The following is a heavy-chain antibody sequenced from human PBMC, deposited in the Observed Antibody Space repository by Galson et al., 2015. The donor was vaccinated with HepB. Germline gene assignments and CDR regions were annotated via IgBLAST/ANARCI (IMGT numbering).Heavy chain of an antibody. Sequence: SVKVSCKASGYTFTGYYMHWVRQAPGQGLEWMGWINPNSGGTNYAQKFQGRVTMTRDTSISTAYMELSRLRSDDTAVYYCARYPSSSSGYYYECDFDYWGQGTLVTVSS. CDR3: ARYPSSSSGYYYECDFDY. D-gene: IGHD3-22*01. CDR2: INPNSGGT. CDR1: GYTFTGYY. V-gene: IGHV1-2*02. J-gene: IGHJ4*02.